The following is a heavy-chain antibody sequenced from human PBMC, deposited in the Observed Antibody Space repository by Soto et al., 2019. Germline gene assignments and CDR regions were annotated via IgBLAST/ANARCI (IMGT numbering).Heavy chain of an antibody. Sequence: PGGSLRLSCAAAGFTFSSYGRHWVRQDTGKGLEWVAVISYDGSNKYYADSVKGRFTISRDNSKNTLYLQMNSLRAEDTAVYYCARVAAAGFYYYGMDVWGQGTTVTVSS. V-gene: IGHV3-30*19. CDR3: ARVAAAGFYYYGMDV. CDR2: ISYDGSNK. D-gene: IGHD6-13*01. CDR1: GFTFSSYG. J-gene: IGHJ6*02.